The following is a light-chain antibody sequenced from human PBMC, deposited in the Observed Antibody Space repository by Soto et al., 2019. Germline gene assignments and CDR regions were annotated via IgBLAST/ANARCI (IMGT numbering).Light chain of an antibody. CDR3: QQHNSWPWT. V-gene: IGKV3-15*01. CDR2: GAS. J-gene: IGKJ1*01. CDR1: QSVSSN. Sequence: IVMTQSPATLSVSPGESATLSCRASQSVSSNLAWYQQKPGQAPRLLIYGASTRVTGIPARFSGSGSGTEFTLTISSLQSEDFAVYYCQQHNSWPWTLGQGTKVEIK.